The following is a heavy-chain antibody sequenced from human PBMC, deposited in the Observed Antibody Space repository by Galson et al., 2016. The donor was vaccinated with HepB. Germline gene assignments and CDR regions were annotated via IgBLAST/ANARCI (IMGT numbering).Heavy chain of an antibody. CDR1: GGSVSSGTYY. V-gene: IGHV4-61*01. CDR3: AREAYSRGWSRPYSWFDP. Sequence: SETLSLTCTVSGGSVSSGTYYWSWIRQPPGKGLEWIGYIHYSGSTNYNPSLKSRVTVSVDTSKNQFSLKLSSVTAADTAVYFCAREAYSRGWSRPYSWFDPWGQGTLVTVSS. D-gene: IGHD6-19*01. J-gene: IGHJ5*02. CDR2: IHYSGST.